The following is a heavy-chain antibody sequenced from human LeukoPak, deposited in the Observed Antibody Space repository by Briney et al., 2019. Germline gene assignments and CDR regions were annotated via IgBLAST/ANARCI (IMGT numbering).Heavy chain of an antibody. V-gene: IGHV4-34*01. CDR3: ARRRSYRPVDY. J-gene: IGHJ4*02. CDR1: GGSLSGHY. CDR2: ISGSGST. Sequence: SETLSLTCAVYGGSLSGHYWSWIRQTPEKGLEWIGEISGSGSTDYNPSFKSRVTITVDTSKNQISLNMHSVTAADTAVYYCARRRSYRPVDYWGQGTLVTVSS. D-gene: IGHD1-26*01.